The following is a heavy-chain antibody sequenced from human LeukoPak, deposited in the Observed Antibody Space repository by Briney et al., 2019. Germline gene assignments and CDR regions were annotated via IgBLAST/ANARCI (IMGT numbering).Heavy chain of an antibody. CDR2: INHSGST. D-gene: IGHD5-12*01. J-gene: IGHJ4*02. CDR3: ARAHIVATITLDY. Sequence: PSETLSLTCAVYGGSFSGYYWSWIRQPPGKGLEWIGEINHSGSTNYNPSLKSRVTISVDTSKNRFSLKLSSVTAADTAVYYCARAHIVATITLDYWGQGTLVTVSS. V-gene: IGHV4-34*01. CDR1: GGSFSGYY.